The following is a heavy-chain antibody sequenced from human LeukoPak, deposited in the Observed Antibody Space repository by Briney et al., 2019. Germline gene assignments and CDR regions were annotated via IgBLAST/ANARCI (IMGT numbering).Heavy chain of an antibody. CDR2: IYYSGST. CDR1: GGSISSYY. Sequence: SETLSLTCTVSGGSISSYYWSWIRQPPGKGLEWIGYIYYSGSTNYNPSLKSRVTISVDTSKNQFSLKLSSVTAADTAVYYCARHPRAIEYSSSSYYMDVWGKGTTVTVSS. J-gene: IGHJ6*03. CDR3: ARHPRAIEYSSSSYYMDV. V-gene: IGHV4-59*08. D-gene: IGHD6-6*01.